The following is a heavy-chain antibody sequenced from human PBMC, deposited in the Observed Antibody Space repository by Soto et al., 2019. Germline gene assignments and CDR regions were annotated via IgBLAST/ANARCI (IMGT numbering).Heavy chain of an antibody. CDR2: INAGNGNT. CDR1: GYTFTSYA. J-gene: IGHJ6*02. V-gene: IGHV1-3*01. D-gene: IGHD6-13*01. Sequence: ASVKVSCKASGYTFTSYAMHWVRQAPGQRLEWMGWINAGNGNTKYSQKFQGRVTITRDTSASTAYMELSSLRSEDTAVYYCATAATSGYSSSWYSDYYYGMDVWGQGTTVTV. CDR3: ATAATSGYSSSWYSDYYYGMDV.